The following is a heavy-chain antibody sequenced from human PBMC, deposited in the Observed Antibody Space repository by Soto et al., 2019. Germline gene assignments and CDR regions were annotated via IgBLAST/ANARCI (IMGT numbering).Heavy chain of an antibody. CDR1: GYSFTGYW. CDR3: ARRYCSGGSCYEFDY. J-gene: IGHJ4*02. CDR2: IDPSDSYT. D-gene: IGHD2-15*01. V-gene: IGHV5-10-1*01. Sequence: GESLKISCKGSGYSFTGYWISRVRQMPGKGLEWMGRIDPSDSYTNYSPSFQGHVTISADKSISTAYLQWSSLKASDTAMYYCARRYCSGGSCYEFDYWGQGTLVTVSS.